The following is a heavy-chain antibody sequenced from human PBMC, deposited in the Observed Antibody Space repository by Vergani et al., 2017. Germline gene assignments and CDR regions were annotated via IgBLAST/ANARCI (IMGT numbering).Heavy chain of an antibody. CDR1: GFTFSSYA. J-gene: IGHJ4*02. V-gene: IGHV3-23*01. CDR3: AKDGNAVSGGTTY. D-gene: IGHD1-7*01. CDR2: ISGSGGST. Sequence: EVQLLESGGGLVQPGGSLRLSCAASGFTFSSYAMSWVRQAPGKGLEWVSVISGSGGSTYYADSVKGRFTISRDNSKNTLYLQMNSLRAEDTAVYYCAKDGNAVSGGTTYWGQGTLVTVSS.